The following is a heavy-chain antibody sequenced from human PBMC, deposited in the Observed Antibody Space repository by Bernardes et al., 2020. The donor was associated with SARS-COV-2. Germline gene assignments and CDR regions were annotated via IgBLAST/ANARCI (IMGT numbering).Heavy chain of an antibody. D-gene: IGHD5-18*01. CDR3: ARDYRYGSSPTYYYGMDV. J-gene: IGHJ6*02. V-gene: IGHV4-38-2*02. CDR2: VFYRRNT. Sequence: SETLSLTCAVSGYSINGDFYWAWIRQAPGKGLEWIASVFYRRNTFYNPSLKSRVAISTDTSKNQFSLKLSSVTAADTAVYYCARDYRYGSSPTYYYGMDVWGQGTTVTVSS. CDR1: GYSINGDFY.